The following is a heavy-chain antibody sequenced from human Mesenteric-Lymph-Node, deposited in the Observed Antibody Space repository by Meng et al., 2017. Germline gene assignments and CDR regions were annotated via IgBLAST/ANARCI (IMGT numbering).Heavy chain of an antibody. CDR2: ISGGGGTT. D-gene: IGHD6-13*01. Sequence: GQLQDAGPGLANPSVNLSLRCAVCDGSISSSNWWSWVRQAPGKGLEWVSAISGGGGTTYYADSVKGRFTISRDNSKNTLYLQMNSLRAEDTAVYYCAKDRGSSWYYNWFDPWGQGTLVTVSS. CDR3: AKDRGSSWYYNWFDP. J-gene: IGHJ5*02. CDR1: DGSISSSN. V-gene: IGHV3-23*01.